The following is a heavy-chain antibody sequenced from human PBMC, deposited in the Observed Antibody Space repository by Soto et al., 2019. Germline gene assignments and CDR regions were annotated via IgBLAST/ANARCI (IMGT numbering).Heavy chain of an antibody. V-gene: IGHV4-39*01. CDR2: LYSSGKT. D-gene: IGHD3-10*01. Sequence: PSETLSLTCTVSGGSVRSSGYYWAWIRQPPGKGLEWIGSLYSSGKTYRNPSLKSRVTMSDDTSKNQLSLRLSSVTAADTAVYYCARGAPRGIIHDFDSWGQGSLVTVSS. CDR3: ARGAPRGIIHDFDS. J-gene: IGHJ4*02. CDR1: GGSVRSSGYY.